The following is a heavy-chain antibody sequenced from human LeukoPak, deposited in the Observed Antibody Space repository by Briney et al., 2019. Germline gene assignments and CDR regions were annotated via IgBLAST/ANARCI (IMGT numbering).Heavy chain of an antibody. V-gene: IGHV4-4*02. CDR1: GGSISSSNW. CDR2: IYDRGST. Sequence: PSETLSLTCAVSGGSISSSNWWSWVRQPPGKGLEWIANIYDRGSTYYNPSLKSRVTISVDTSKNQFSLRLSSVTAADTAVYYCARHYGPWGQGTLVTVSS. CDR3: ARHYGP. D-gene: IGHD3-16*01. J-gene: IGHJ5*02.